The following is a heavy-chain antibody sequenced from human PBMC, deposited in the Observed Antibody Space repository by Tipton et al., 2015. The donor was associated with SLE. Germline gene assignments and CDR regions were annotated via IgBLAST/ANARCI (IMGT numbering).Heavy chain of an antibody. J-gene: IGHJ4*02. CDR2: IKEDGSDK. CDR3: ARDRPSGSYDY. D-gene: IGHD1-26*01. V-gene: IGHV3-7*01. CDR1: GFTFSDYY. Sequence: SLRLSCAASGFTFSDYYMSWIRQAPGKGLEWVANIKEDGSDKHYVDSVKGRFTISRDNAENSLYLQMNSLRAEDTAVYYCARDRPSGSYDYWGEGTLVTVSS.